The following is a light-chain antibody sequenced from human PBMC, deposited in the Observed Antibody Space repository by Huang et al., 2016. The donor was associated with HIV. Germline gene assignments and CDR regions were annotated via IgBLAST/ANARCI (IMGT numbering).Light chain of an antibody. CDR3: QQLNSYPLT. V-gene: IGKV1-9*01. Sequence: IQLTQSPSSLSASIGDRVTITCRASQDISDYLAWYQQKPGKAPKVLIFGASTLQSGVPSRFSGSGSVTDFTLTINSLQPEDFATYYCQQLNSYPLTFGAGTKVEIK. CDR2: GAS. J-gene: IGKJ4*01. CDR1: QDISDY.